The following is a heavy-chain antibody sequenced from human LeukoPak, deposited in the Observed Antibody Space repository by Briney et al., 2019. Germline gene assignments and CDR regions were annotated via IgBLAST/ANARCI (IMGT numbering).Heavy chain of an antibody. CDR1: GFTFSSYA. V-gene: IGHV3-30-3*01. J-gene: IGHJ4*02. Sequence: GGSPRLSCAASGFTFSSYAMHWVRQAPGKGLEWVAVISYDGSNKYYADSVKGRFTISRDNSKNTLYLQMNSLRAEDTAVYYCARDRGDWLSSLDYWGQGTLVTVSS. D-gene: IGHD3/OR15-3a*01. CDR2: ISYDGSNK. CDR3: ARDRGDWLSSLDY.